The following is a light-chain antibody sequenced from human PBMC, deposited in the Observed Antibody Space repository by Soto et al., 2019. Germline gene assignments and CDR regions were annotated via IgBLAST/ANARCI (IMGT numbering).Light chain of an antibody. V-gene: IGKV1-39*01. J-gene: IGKJ1*01. CDR2: AAS. CDR3: QQSYSTPET. Sequence: DIQMTQSPSTLSGSVGDRVTITCRASQTISSWLAWYQQKPGKAPKLLIYAASSLQSGVPSRFSGSGSGTDFTLTISSLQPEVFATYYCQQSYSTPETFGQGTKVEIK. CDR1: QTISSW.